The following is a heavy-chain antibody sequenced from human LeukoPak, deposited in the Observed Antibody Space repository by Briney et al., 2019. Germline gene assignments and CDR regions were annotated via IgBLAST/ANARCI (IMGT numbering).Heavy chain of an antibody. D-gene: IGHD6-6*01. Sequence: GASVKVSCKASGYTFTGYYIHWVRQAPGQGLEWMGWINPKSEDPNYAQNFQGRVTMTRDTSITTAYMDLSSLTYDDTAVYYCARVWRYSTSSDAFDIWGQGTMVTVSS. CDR3: ARVWRYSTSSDAFDI. CDR2: INPKSEDP. V-gene: IGHV1-2*02. J-gene: IGHJ3*02. CDR1: GYTFTGYY.